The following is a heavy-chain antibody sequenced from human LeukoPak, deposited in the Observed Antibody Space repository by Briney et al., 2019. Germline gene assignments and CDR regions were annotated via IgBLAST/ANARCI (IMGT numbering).Heavy chain of an antibody. CDR3: ARVVGATSIDY. J-gene: IGHJ4*02. V-gene: IGHV4-59*08. D-gene: IGHD2-15*01. Sequence: SETLSLTCTVSGGSISYYYWSWIRQSPGKGLEWIGYIYYSGTTNYNPSLKSRVTISVDTSKNQFSLQLSSVTAADTAVYYCARVVGATSIDYWGQGILVTVSS. CDR2: IYYSGTT. CDR1: GGSISYYY.